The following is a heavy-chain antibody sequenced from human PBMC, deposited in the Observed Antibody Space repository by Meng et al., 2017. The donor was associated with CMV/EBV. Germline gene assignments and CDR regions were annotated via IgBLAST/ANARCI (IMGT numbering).Heavy chain of an antibody. CDR1: GFTFDDYA. Sequence: GGSLRLSCAASGFTFDDYAMHWVRQAPGKGLEWVSGISWNSGSIGYADSVKGRFTISRDNAKNSLYLQMNSLRAEDTAVYYCAKDELHVSQNYDFWSGYSTGAFDIWGQGTMVTVSS. V-gene: IGHV3-9*01. CDR3: AKDELHVSQNYDFWSGYSTGAFDI. J-gene: IGHJ3*02. D-gene: IGHD3-3*01. CDR2: ISWNSGSI.